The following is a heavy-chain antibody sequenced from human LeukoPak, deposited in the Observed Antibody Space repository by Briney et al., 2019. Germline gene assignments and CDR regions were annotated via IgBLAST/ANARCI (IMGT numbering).Heavy chain of an antibody. CDR1: GFTFSNAW. D-gene: IGHD6-13*01. Sequence: NPGGSLRLSCAASGFTFSNAWMSWVRQAPGKGLEWVGRTKSKTDGGTTDYAAPVKRRFTISRDDSKNTLYLQMNSLKTEDTAVYYCTTGLHISSSWYNWFDPWGQGTLVTVSS. CDR3: TTGLHISSSWYNWFDP. J-gene: IGHJ5*02. CDR2: TKSKTDGGTT. V-gene: IGHV3-15*01.